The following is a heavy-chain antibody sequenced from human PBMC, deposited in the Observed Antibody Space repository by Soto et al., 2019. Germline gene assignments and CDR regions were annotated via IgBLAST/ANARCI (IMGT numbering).Heavy chain of an antibody. CDR1: GYSFTSYW. D-gene: IGHD3-22*01. Sequence: GESLKISCNGSGYSFTSYWISWVRQMPWKGLEWMGIIYPGDSDTRYSPSFQGQVTISADKSISTAYLQWSSLKASDTAMYYCARHLSPYYYDSSGYYADYWGQGTLVTVSS. CDR3: ARHLSPYYYDSSGYYADY. V-gene: IGHV5-51*01. J-gene: IGHJ4*02. CDR2: IYPGDSDT.